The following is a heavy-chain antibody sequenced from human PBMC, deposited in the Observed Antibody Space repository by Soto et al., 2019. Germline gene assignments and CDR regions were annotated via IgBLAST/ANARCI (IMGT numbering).Heavy chain of an antibody. Sequence: PGGSLRLSCAASGFTFSNYWMTWVRQAPGKGLEWVANIKQDESEKYYVGSVKGRFTISRDNAKNSLFLQMNDLRLEDTAVYYCATDSWGYSYGADSWGQGTLVTVSS. V-gene: IGHV3-7*04. CDR3: ATDSWGYSYGADS. CDR2: IKQDESEK. D-gene: IGHD5-18*01. CDR1: GFTFSNYW. J-gene: IGHJ5*01.